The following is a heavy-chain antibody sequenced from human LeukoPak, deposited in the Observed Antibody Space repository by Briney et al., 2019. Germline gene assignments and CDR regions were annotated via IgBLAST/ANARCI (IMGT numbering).Heavy chain of an antibody. D-gene: IGHD1-20*01. Sequence: GGSLRLSCAASGFTFSSYAMHWVRQAPGKGLEWVAVISYDGSNKYYADSVKGRFTISRDNSKNTLYLQMNSLRAEDTAVYYCAKDPSWYNWKFSGDYWGQGTLVTVSS. J-gene: IGHJ4*02. CDR2: ISYDGSNK. V-gene: IGHV3-30-3*01. CDR3: AKDPSWYNWKFSGDY. CDR1: GFTFSSYA.